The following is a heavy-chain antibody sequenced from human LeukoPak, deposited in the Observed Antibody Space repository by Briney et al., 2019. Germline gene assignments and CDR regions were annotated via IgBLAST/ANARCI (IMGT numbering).Heavy chain of an antibody. V-gene: IGHV4-59*08. CDR3: ARLGIYPIQGYNYNYHYMDV. Sequence: SETLSLTCTVSGASISGSCWSWIRQPPGKGLEWIGYIYYTGSTNYNPSLKSRVTISVDMSKNQFSLQLSSVTAADTAAYYCARLGIYPIQGYNYNYHYMDVWAKGTTVTVSS. D-gene: IGHD1-1*01. CDR2: IYYTGST. J-gene: IGHJ6*03. CDR1: GASISGSC.